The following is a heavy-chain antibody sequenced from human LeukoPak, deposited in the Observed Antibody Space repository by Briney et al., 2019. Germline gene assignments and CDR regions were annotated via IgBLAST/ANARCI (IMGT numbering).Heavy chain of an antibody. V-gene: IGHV4-59*01. CDR3: ARVDFGVGNAFDI. CDR2: IYYSGST. D-gene: IGHD3-3*01. CDR1: GGSITSYY. J-gene: IGHJ3*02. Sequence: PSETLSLTCTVSGGSITSYYWSWIRQPPGKGLEWIGYIYYSGSTNYNASLKSRVTISVDTSKNQFSLKLSSVTAADTAVYYCARVDFGVGNAFDIWGQGTMVTVSS.